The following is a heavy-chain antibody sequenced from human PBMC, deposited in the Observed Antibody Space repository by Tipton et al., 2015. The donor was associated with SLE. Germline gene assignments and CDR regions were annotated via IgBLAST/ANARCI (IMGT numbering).Heavy chain of an antibody. V-gene: IGHV4-39*07. Sequence: TLSLTCTVSGGSISSSSYYWGWIRQPPGKGLEWIASIYYTGNTYYNPSLKSRVTISVDTSKNQFSLKLSSVTAADTAVYYCARGLGGSRYYFDYWGQGTLVTVSS. CDR1: GGSISSSSYY. CDR3: ARGLGGSRYYFDY. D-gene: IGHD2-15*01. CDR2: IYYTGNT. J-gene: IGHJ4*02.